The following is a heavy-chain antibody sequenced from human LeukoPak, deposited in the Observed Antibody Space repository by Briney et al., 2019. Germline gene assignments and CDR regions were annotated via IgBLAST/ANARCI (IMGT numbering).Heavy chain of an antibody. D-gene: IGHD6-13*01. J-gene: IGHJ4*02. Sequence: GGSLRLSCAASGFTLRNYWMHWVRQTPGKGLLWVSRINGDGTSATYAGSVKGRFTISRDNAKNTLYLQMSSLRAEDTAVYYCAKGLESSIWYTLIDYWGQGTLVTVSS. CDR3: AKGLESSIWYTLIDY. V-gene: IGHV3-74*01. CDR1: GFTLRNYW. CDR2: INGDGTSA.